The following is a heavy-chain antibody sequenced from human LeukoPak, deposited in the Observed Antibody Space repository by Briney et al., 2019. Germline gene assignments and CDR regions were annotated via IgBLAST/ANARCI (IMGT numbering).Heavy chain of an antibody. V-gene: IGHV3-7*03. J-gene: IGHJ4*02. CDR2: IKQDGSEK. D-gene: IGHD4-17*01. Sequence: GGSLRLSCAASGFTFSRYWMSWVRQAPGKGLEWVANIKQDGSEKYSMDSVKGRFTISRDNAKNSLYLQLNSLRAQDTAVYYCASHDYGDYASLDYWGQGTLVTVSS. CDR3: ASHDYGDYASLDY. CDR1: GFTFSRYW.